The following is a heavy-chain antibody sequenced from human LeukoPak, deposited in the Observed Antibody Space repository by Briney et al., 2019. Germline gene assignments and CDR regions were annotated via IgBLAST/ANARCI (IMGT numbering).Heavy chain of an antibody. CDR1: GLTFRTND. V-gene: IGHV3-13*01. D-gene: IGHD2/OR15-2a*01. Sequence: GGSLRLSCEASGLTFRTNDFHWVRQAAGKGLEWVSGVGTVGDIYYVDSVKGRFTLSREDAKNSLFLQMNSLRVEDTAVYYCTRGHYLGFGPWGQGVLVTVSA. CDR2: VGTVGDI. J-gene: IGHJ5*02. CDR3: TRGHYLGFGP.